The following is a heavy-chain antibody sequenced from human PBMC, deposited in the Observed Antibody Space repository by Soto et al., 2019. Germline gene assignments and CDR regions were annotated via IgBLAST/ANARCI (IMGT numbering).Heavy chain of an antibody. CDR2: IGSAGTA. J-gene: IGHJ6*02. CDR3: AKLGFCSGGTCYLDYYNGVDV. D-gene: IGHD2-15*01. Sequence: ESGGGVVQPGESLRLSCAASGFTFSRNAMSWVRQAPGKGLEWVSTIGSAGTAYYADSVKGRFTISRDNSKNTQSLQMNSLRAEDTAVYYCAKLGFCSGGTCYLDYYNGVDVWAQGTTVTVSS. CDR1: GFTFSRNA. V-gene: IGHV3-23*01.